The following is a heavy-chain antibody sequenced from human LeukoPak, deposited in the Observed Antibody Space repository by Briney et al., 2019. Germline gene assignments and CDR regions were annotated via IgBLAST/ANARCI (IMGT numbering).Heavy chain of an antibody. CDR1: GGSFSGYY. CDR2: INHSGST. J-gene: IGHJ4*02. Sequence: SETLSLTCAVYGGSFSGYYWSWIRQPPGKGLEWIGEINHSGSTNYNPSLKSRVTISVDTSKNQFSLKLSSVTAADTAVYYCARASRLFWTVDTAMGGVDYWGQGNLVTVSS. D-gene: IGHD5-18*01. CDR3: ARASRLFWTVDTAMGGVDY. V-gene: IGHV4-34*01.